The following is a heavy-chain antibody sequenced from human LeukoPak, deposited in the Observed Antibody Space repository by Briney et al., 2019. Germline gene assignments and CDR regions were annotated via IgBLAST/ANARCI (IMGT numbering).Heavy chain of an antibody. CDR1: GFTVSSNY. J-gene: IGHJ4*02. V-gene: IGHV3-53*05. CDR3: ARDTAAAGVFDY. CDR2: IYSGGST. Sequence: RGSLRLSCAASGFTVSSNYMSWVRQAPGKGLEWVSIIYSGGSTFYADSVKGRFTISRDNSKNTLYLQMNSLRAEDTAVYYCARDTAAAGVFDYWGQGTLVTVSS. D-gene: IGHD6-13*01.